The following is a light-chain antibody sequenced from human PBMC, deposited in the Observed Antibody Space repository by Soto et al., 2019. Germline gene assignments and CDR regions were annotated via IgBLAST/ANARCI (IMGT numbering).Light chain of an antibody. Sequence: SYELTQPPSLSVSPGQTARISCSGDGLPKQYSYWYQQKSGQAPVLVIYEDQKRPSGIPERFSGSNSGTRATSTITGAQVVDEADYYCFSADSGGNHRGVFGGGTKVTVL. CDR2: EDQ. CDR1: GLPKQY. CDR3: FSADSGGNHRGV. J-gene: IGLJ3*02. V-gene: IGLV3-10*01.